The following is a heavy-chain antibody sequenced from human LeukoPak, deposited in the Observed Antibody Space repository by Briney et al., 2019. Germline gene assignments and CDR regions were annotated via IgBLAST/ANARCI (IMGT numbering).Heavy chain of an antibody. D-gene: IGHD4-17*01. V-gene: IGHV5-51*01. CDR3: ARVPSTVSHTVDY. CDR1: GYSFTSYW. J-gene: IGHJ4*02. CDR2: IYPGDSDT. Sequence: GESLKISCKGSGYSFTSYWIGWVRQMPGKGLEWMGIIYPGDSDTRYSPSFQGQVTISADKSISTAYLQWSSRTASDTAMYYCARVPSTVSHTVDYWGQGTLVTVSS.